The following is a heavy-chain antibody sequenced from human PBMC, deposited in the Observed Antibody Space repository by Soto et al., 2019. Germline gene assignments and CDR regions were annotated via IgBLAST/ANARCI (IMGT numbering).Heavy chain of an antibody. Sequence: GGSLRLSCAASGFTFSNAWMSWVRQAPGKGLEWVGRIKSKTDGGTTDYAAPVKGRFTISRDDSKNTLYLQMNSLKTEDTAVYYCTTDLGSYSAFDIWGQGTMVTVPS. CDR3: TTDLGSYSAFDI. CDR2: IKSKTDGGTT. D-gene: IGHD1-26*01. J-gene: IGHJ3*02. V-gene: IGHV3-15*01. CDR1: GFTFSNAW.